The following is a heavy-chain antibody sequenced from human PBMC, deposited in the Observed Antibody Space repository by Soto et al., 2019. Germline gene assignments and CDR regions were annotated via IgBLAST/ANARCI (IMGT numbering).Heavy chain of an antibody. CDR1: GFTFSSYA. Sequence: GESLRLSCAASGFTFSSYAMHWVRQAPGKGPEWVAVISYDGSNKYYADSVKGRFTISRDNSKNTLYLQMNSLRAEDTAVYYCARDPENSARPGNYWFDPWGQGTLVTVPS. J-gene: IGHJ5*02. V-gene: IGHV3-30-3*01. D-gene: IGHD6-6*01. CDR3: ARDPENSARPGNYWFDP. CDR2: ISYDGSNK.